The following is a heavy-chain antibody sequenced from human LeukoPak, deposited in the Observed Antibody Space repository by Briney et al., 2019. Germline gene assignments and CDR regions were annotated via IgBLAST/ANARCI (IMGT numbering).Heavy chain of an antibody. V-gene: IGHV4-4*07. J-gene: IGHJ3*02. Sequence: SETLSLTCTVSGGSTSSYYWSWIRQPAGKGLEWIGRIYTSGSTNYNPSLKCRVTMSVDTSKNQFSLKLSSVTAADTAVYYCARYGVVVPAAIRGTNAFDIWGQGTMVTVSS. D-gene: IGHD2-2*02. CDR1: GGSTSSYY. CDR3: ARYGVVVPAAIRGTNAFDI. CDR2: IYTSGST.